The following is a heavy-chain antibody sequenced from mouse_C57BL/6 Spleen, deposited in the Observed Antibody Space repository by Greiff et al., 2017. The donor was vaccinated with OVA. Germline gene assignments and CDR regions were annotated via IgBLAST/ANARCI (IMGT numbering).Heavy chain of an antibody. V-gene: IGHV14-2*01. Sequence: VQLQQSGAELVKPGASVKLSCTASGFNIKDYYMHWVKQRTEQGLEWIGRIDPEDGETKYAPKCQGKATITADTSSNTAYLQLSSLTSEDTAVYYCAEGSGYEAMDYWGQGTSVTVSS. J-gene: IGHJ4*01. CDR2: IDPEDGET. D-gene: IGHD3-2*02. CDR1: GFNIKDYY. CDR3: AEGSGYEAMDY.